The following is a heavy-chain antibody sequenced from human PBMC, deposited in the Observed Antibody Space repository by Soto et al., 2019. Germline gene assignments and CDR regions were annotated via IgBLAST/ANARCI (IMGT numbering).Heavy chain of an antibody. V-gene: IGHV3-30-3*01. Sequence: PGGSLRLSCATSGFTFKSYTLHWVRQTPGRGLQWVAVISYDGSNKYYADSVRGRFTISRDNSNSTLYLQMNSLRADDSAVYYCVGASMWTGKGLEYCGQGALVTVSS. D-gene: IGHD3-10*02. J-gene: IGHJ4*02. CDR3: VGASMWTGKGLEY. CDR2: ISYDGSNK. CDR1: GFTFKSYT.